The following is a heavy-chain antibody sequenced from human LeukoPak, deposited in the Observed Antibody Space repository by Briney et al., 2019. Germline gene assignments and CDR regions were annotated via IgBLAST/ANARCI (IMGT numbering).Heavy chain of an antibody. CDR1: GGSISSYY. CDR3: ARASSSGKYGMDV. Sequence: PSETLSLTCTVSGGSISSYYWSWIRQPPGKGLEWIGYIYYSGSTNYNPSLKSRVTISVDTSKNQFSLKLSSVTAADTAVYYCARASSSGKYGMDVWGQGTTVTVSS. D-gene: IGHD1-1*01. CDR2: IYYSGST. J-gene: IGHJ6*02. V-gene: IGHV4-59*01.